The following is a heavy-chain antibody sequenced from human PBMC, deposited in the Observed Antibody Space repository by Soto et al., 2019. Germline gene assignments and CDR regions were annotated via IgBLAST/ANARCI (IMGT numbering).Heavy chain of an antibody. V-gene: IGHV1-69*13. Sequence: GASVKVSCKASGGTFSSYAISWVRQAPGQGLEWMGGIIPIFGTANYAQKFQGRVTITADESTSTAYMELNSVTAADTAVYYCARSSIKPQVFMYPFDSWSQGTLVTVSS. CDR2: IIPIFGTA. J-gene: IGHJ4*02. CDR3: ARSSIKPQVFMYPFDS. CDR1: GGTFSSYA. D-gene: IGHD3-3*01.